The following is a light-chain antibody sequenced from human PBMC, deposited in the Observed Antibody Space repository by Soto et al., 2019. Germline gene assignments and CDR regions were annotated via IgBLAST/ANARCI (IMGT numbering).Light chain of an antibody. J-gene: IGKJ5*01. V-gene: IGKV3-11*01. Sequence: EIVFTQSPATLSLSPGEKATLSCRASQSVSSYLAWYQQKPGQAPRLLIYETSKRATGIPARFSGSGSGTDFTLTISSLEPEDFAVYYCQKRSSWPIFGQGPRLEIK. CDR3: QKRSSWPI. CDR1: QSVSSY. CDR2: ETS.